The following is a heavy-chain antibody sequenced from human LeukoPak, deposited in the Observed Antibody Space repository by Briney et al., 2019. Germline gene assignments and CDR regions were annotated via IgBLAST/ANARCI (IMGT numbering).Heavy chain of an antibody. J-gene: IGHJ4*02. V-gene: IGHV1-2*02. Sequence: ASVKVSCKASGYTFTGYYMHWVRQAPGQGLEWMGWINPSSGGTNYAQKFQGRVTMTRDTSISTAYMELSRLRSDDTAVYYCARHPHRTMYDYWGQGTLVTVSS. CDR2: INPSSGGT. CDR3: ARHPHRTMYDY. D-gene: IGHD3-10*02. CDR1: GYTFTGYY.